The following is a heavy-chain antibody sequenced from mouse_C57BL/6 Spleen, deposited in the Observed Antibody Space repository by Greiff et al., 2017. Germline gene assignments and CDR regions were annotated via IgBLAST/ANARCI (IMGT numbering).Heavy chain of an antibody. CDR2: IDPENGDT. J-gene: IGHJ3*01. CDR1: GFNIKDDY. CDR3: TTRGNYEFAY. Sequence: EVQRVESGAELVRPGASVKLSCTASGFNIKDDYMHWVKQRPEQGLEWIGWIDPENGDTEYASKFQGKATITADTSSNTAYLQLSSLTSEDTAVYYCTTRGNYEFAYWGQGTLSLSLQ. D-gene: IGHD2-1*01. V-gene: IGHV14-4*01.